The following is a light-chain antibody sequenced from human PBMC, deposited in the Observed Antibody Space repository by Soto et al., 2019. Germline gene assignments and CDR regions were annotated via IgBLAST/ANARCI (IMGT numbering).Light chain of an antibody. CDR1: SSDVGGYNY. Sequence: QSVLTQPASVSWSPGQSITISCTVTSSDVGGYNYVSWYQQHPGRAPKLIIYEVNNRPSGVSNRFSGSKSGNTASLIISGLQTEDEADYYCSAYTTTSTLIFGTGTKVTVL. J-gene: IGLJ1*01. CDR2: EVN. V-gene: IGLV2-14*01. CDR3: SAYTTTSTLI.